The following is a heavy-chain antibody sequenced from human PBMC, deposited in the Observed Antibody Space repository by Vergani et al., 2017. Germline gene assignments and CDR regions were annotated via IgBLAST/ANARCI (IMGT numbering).Heavy chain of an antibody. J-gene: IGHJ6*02. Sequence: EVQLVESGGGLVQPGGSLRLSCAASGFTFSSYEMNWVRQAPGKGLEWVSYISSSGTTIYYADSVKGRFTISRDNAKNSLYLQMNSLRAEDTAVYYCAREAVAGYYYYGMDVWGQGTTVTVSS. CDR3: AREAVAGYYYYGMDV. V-gene: IGHV3-48*03. D-gene: IGHD6-19*01. CDR2: ISSSGTTI. CDR1: GFTFSSYE.